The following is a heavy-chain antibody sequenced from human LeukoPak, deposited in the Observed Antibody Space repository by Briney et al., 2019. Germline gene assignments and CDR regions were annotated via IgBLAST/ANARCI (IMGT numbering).Heavy chain of an antibody. CDR3: AKKSRDGYNPFDY. CDR2: ISNSGESP. D-gene: IGHD5-24*01. J-gene: IGHJ4*02. V-gene: IGHV3-23*01. Sequence: GGSLRLSCAASGFTFSSYWMSWVRQAPGKGLEWVCGISNSGESPYYANSVEGRFTISRDNSKNTLYLEINSLRAEDTAVYYCAKKSRDGYNPFDYVGQGTLVTVSS. CDR1: GFTFSSYW.